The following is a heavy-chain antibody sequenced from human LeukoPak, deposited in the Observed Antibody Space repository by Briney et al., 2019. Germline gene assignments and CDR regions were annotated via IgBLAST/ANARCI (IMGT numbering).Heavy chain of an antibody. J-gene: IGHJ5*02. Sequence: SETLSLTCAVYGGSFSGYYWSWIRQPPGKGLEWIGEINHSGSTNYNPSLKSRVTISVDTSKNQFSLKLSSVTAADTAVYYCARHPRAVAIPDPWGQGTLVTVSS. CDR2: INHSGST. D-gene: IGHD6-19*01. CDR1: GGSFSGYY. V-gene: IGHV4-34*01. CDR3: ARHPRAVAIPDP.